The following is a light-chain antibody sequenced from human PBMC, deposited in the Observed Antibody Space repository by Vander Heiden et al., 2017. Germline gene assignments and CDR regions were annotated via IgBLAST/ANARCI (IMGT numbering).Light chain of an antibody. Sequence: DIQMTQSPSSLSASVGDRVTITCRASQSISHWLAWYQQKPGKAPKLLIYKASSLQSGVPSSFSGSGSGTEFTLTISSLQPNDFATYYCQQYNNFPGTFGQGTKVEIK. CDR2: KAS. CDR3: QQYNNFPGT. V-gene: IGKV1-5*03. CDR1: QSISHW. J-gene: IGKJ1*01.